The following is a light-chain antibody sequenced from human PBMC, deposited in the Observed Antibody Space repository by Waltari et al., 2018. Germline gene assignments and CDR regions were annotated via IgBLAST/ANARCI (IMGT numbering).Light chain of an antibody. CDR3: QQSHTPPWT. V-gene: IGKV1-39*01. J-gene: IGKJ1*01. CDR1: QNISPY. Sequence: DIQMTQSPSSLSASVGDRVTITCRASQNISPYLNWYQQKPGKVPEVLIYGASSLQGGVPSRFSGGGSGTDFNLTIDSLQPEDLATYYCQQSHTPPWTFGQGTKVEIK. CDR2: GAS.